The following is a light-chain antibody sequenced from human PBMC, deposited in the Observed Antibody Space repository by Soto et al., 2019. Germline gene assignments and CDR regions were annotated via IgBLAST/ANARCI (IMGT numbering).Light chain of an antibody. J-gene: IGKJ5*01. V-gene: IGKV2D-29*02. CDR2: EVS. CDR3: MQSTQLPPT. CDR1: QSILHITGETF. Sequence: DVVMTHTALSLSVPPRQPASISCKTSQSILHITGETFLFWYLQKPGQSPQLLIYEVSTRVSGVPDRFSGSGSGTDFTLEISRVETDNVGIYYCMQSTQLPPTFGQGTRLEIK.